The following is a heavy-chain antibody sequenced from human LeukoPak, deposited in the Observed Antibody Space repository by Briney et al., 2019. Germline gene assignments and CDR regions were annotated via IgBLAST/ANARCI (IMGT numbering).Heavy chain of an antibody. V-gene: IGHV3-33*01. CDR1: GFTFSSYG. CDR3: VRDGLRFLRFDY. J-gene: IGHJ4*02. Sequence: PGGSLRLSCAASGFTFSSYGMHWVRQAPGKGLEWVAVIWYDGSNKYYADSVKGRFTISRDNSKNTLYLRMNSLRAEDTAVYYCVRDGLRFLRFDYWGQGTLVTVSS. D-gene: IGHD3-3*01. CDR2: IWYDGSNK.